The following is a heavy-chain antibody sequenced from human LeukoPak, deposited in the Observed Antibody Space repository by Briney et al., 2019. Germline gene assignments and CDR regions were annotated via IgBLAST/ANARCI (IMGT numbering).Heavy chain of an antibody. CDR1: RFIFDDYA. CDR2: IYSGGST. V-gene: IGHV3-66*01. CDR3: ARDSPQPTDYDSSGYHPAFDY. D-gene: IGHD3-22*01. J-gene: IGHJ4*02. Sequence: QPGGSLRLSCAASRFIFDDYAMHWVRQAPGKGLEWVSVIYSGGSTYYADSVKGRFTISRDNSKNTLYLQMNSLRAEDTAVYYCARDSPQPTDYDSSGYHPAFDYWGQGTLVTVSS.